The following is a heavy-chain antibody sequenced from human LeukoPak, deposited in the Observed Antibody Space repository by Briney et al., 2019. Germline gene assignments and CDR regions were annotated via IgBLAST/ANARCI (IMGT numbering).Heavy chain of an antibody. V-gene: IGHV3-48*03. CDR3: ARRPGMIDY. D-gene: IGHD6-13*01. CDR2: ISSSGSTI. J-gene: IGHJ4*02. Sequence: GGSLRFSCAASGFTFSSYEMNWVRQAPGKGLEWVSYISSSGSTIYYADSVKGRFTISRDNAKNSLYLQMNSLRAEDTAVYYCARRPGMIDYWGQGTLVTVSS. CDR1: GFTFSSYE.